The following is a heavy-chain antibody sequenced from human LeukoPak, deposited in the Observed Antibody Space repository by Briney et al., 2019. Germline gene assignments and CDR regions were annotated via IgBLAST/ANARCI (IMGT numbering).Heavy chain of an antibody. CDR2: IWYDGSNK. CDR3: ARGGAAGTLGDY. J-gene: IGHJ4*02. CDR1: GFTFSSYG. Sequence: GGSLRLSCAASGFTFSSYGMHWVRQAPGKGLEWVAVIWYDGSNKYYADSVKGRFTISRVNSKNTLYLQMNSLRAEDTAVYYCARGGAAGTLGDYWGQGTLVTVSS. D-gene: IGHD6-13*01. V-gene: IGHV3-33*01.